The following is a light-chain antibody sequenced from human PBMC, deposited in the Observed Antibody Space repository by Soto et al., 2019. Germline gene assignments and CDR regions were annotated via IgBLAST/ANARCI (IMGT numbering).Light chain of an antibody. CDR1: QNLLYSSNNRVY. V-gene: IGKV4-1*01. J-gene: IGKJ1*01. CDR2: WAS. CDR3: QQYYSPPLT. Sequence: DIVMTQSPDSLAVSLGERATINCKSSQNLLYSSNNRVYLAWYQQKPGQAPKLLIRWASTRESGVPDRFSGSGSGTDFTLTISTLQAEDVAVYYCQQYYSPPLTFRQGTKVEIK.